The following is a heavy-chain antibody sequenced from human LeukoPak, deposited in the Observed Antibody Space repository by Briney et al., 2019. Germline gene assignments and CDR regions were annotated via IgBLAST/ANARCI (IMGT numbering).Heavy chain of an antibody. J-gene: IGHJ3*02. CDR3: ARGGLNYADASDI. D-gene: IGHD4-11*01. CDR2: ISSGSSYI. CDR1: GFTFGDYA. Sequence: AGGSLRLSCTASGFTFGDYAMSWVRQAPGKGLEWVSYISSGSSYIYYADSVKGRFTISRDNAENSLYLQMNSLRGEDTAVYYCARGGLNYADASDIWGQGTMVTVSS. V-gene: IGHV3-21*01.